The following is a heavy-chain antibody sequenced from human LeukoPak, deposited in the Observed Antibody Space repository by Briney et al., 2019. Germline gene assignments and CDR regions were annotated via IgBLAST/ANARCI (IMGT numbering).Heavy chain of an antibody. CDR2: IYYSGST. V-gene: IGHV4-59*01. CDR1: GGSISSYY. Sequence: PSETLSLTCTVSGGSISSYYWSWIRQPPGKGLEWIGCIYYSGSTNYNPSLKSRVTISVDTSKNQFSLKLSSVTAADTAVYYCARVATGDSDAFDIWGQGTMVTVSS. D-gene: IGHD1-26*01. J-gene: IGHJ3*02. CDR3: ARVATGDSDAFDI.